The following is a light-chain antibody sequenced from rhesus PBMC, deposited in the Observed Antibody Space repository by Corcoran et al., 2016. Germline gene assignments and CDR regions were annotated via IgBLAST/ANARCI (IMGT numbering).Light chain of an antibody. CDR1: QSVSTY. Sequence: QVILTQSPATLSLSPGERATLSCRASQSVSTYLAWYQQKPGQAPRLLIYGASSRATGIPDRFSGSGSWTEFTLTISSLEPEDFAVYYCQKYSSSPLSFGGGTKVEIK. CDR2: GAS. J-gene: IGKJ4*01. CDR3: QKYSSSPLS. V-gene: IGKV3-53*01.